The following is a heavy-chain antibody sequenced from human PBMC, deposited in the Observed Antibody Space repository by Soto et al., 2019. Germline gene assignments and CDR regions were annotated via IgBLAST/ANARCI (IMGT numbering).Heavy chain of an antibody. CDR2: IMPVFGEP. J-gene: IGHJ3*02. D-gene: IGHD6-13*01. CDR3: AKDRAAASGINAYVM. V-gene: IGHV1-69*06. CDR1: GGTFNSYA. Sequence: QVQLVQSGAEVKKPGSSVKVSCKTSGGTFNSYAISWLPQAPGQGLEWIGGIMPVFGEPTYAQEFRGRGTITTDKSTRTTCMELSSLRTEDTSMYCCAKDRAAASGINAYVMWGQGTMV.